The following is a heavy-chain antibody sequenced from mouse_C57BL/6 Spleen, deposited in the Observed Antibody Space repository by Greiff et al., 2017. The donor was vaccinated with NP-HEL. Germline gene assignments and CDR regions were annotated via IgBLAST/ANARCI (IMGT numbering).Heavy chain of an antibody. Sequence: QVQLQQSGAELVRPGASVTLSCKASGYTFTDYEMHWVKQTPVHGLEWIGAIDPETGGTAYNQKFKGKAILTADKSYSTAYMELRSLTSEDSAVYYCTIYYDYSWFAYWGQGTLVTVSA. CDR1: GYTFTDYE. D-gene: IGHD2-4*01. CDR2: IDPETGGT. CDR3: TIYYDYSWFAY. V-gene: IGHV1-15*01. J-gene: IGHJ3*01.